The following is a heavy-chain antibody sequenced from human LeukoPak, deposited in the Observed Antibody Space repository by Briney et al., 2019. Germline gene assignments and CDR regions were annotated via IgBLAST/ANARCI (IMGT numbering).Heavy chain of an antibody. V-gene: IGHV4-4*02. D-gene: IGHD5-12*01. Sequence: SGTLSLTCAVSGGSISSSNWWSWVRQPPGKGLEWIGEIYHSGSTNYNPSLKSRVTISVDKSKNQFSLKLSSVTAADTAVYYCARDYSGYDSGYYYYYMDVWGKGTTVTVSS. CDR3: ARDYSGYDSGYYYYYMDV. J-gene: IGHJ6*03. CDR2: IYHSGST. CDR1: GGSISSSNW.